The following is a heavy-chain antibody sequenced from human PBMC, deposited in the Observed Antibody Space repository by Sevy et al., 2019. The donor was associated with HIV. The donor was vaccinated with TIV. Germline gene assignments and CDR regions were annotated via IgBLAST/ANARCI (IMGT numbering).Heavy chain of an antibody. CDR1: GFSFSSYG. D-gene: IGHD2-21*01. CDR2: IQYDGSNK. V-gene: IGHV3-30*02. J-gene: IGHJ4*02. CDR3: VKEGGGEGGDH. Sequence: GGSLRLSCAASGFSFSSYGMHWVRQAPGKGLEWMSYIQYDGSNKDYADSVKGRFTISRDNSRKTLYLQMNSRRVEDTAVFYCVKEGGGEGGDHWGQGTLVTVSS.